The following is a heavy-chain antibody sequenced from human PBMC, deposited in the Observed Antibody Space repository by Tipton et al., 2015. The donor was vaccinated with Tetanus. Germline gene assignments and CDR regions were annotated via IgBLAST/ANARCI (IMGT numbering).Heavy chain of an antibody. CDR2: SWYDGTDK. Sequence: SLRLSCAASGFIFSSYGIHWVRQAPGKGLEWLAVSWYDGTDKYYADSVKGRFTISRDNSHNTLYLQMNSLRAEDTALYYCAREADCSGGSCFSGDFDTWGQGTQVTVSS. V-gene: IGHV3-33*01. J-gene: IGHJ4*02. CDR1: GFIFSSYG. D-gene: IGHD2-15*01. CDR3: AREADCSGGSCFSGDFDT.